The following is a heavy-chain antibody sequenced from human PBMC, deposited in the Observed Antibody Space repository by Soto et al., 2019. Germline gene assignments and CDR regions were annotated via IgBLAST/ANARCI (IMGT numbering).Heavy chain of an antibody. V-gene: IGHV1-18*01. Sequence: GASVKVSCKASGCSFTSYGISWVRQAPGQGLEWMGWISAYNGNRKYAQKFQGRVTMTTDTSTSTAYMELRSLRSDDTAVYYCARDLGGFPDYWGQGTLVTVSS. CDR3: ARDLGGFPDY. CDR2: ISAYNGNR. J-gene: IGHJ4*02. D-gene: IGHD5-12*01. CDR1: GCSFTSYG.